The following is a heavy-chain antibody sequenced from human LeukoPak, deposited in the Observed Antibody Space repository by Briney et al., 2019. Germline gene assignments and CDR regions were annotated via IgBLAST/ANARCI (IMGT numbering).Heavy chain of an antibody. Sequence: GASVKVSCKASGYTFSTYDINWVRRATGHRLEWLGWMNPNSGNTVDPQKLQGRVTMTRNTSMNTNYMELNSLRSEDTAVYYCARANYYGSGKKYFDYWGQGTLVTVSS. CDR1: GYTFSTYD. CDR3: ARANYYGSGKKYFDY. CDR2: MNPNSGNT. J-gene: IGHJ4*02. D-gene: IGHD3-10*01. V-gene: IGHV1-8*01.